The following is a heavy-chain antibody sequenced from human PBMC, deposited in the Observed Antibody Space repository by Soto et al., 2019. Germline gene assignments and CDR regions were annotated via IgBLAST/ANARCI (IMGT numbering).Heavy chain of an antibody. J-gene: IGHJ6*02. CDR1: GASISTYY. Sequence: QMQLQESGPGVVKPSETLSLTCTVSGASISTYYWTWIRQAPGKGLEWIGYLDYSGNTNYNPSLKXRXTXSXXTSKNHFYLTLSSATAADTAVYFCARGGSEGGLDVWGQGTTVAVSS. CDR2: LDYSGNT. D-gene: IGHD3-10*01. CDR3: ARGGSEGGLDV. V-gene: IGHV4-59*01.